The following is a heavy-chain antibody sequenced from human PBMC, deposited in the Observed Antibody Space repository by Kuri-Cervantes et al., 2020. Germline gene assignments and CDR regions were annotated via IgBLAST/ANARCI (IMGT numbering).Heavy chain of an antibody. CDR2: IYSGGST. V-gene: IGHV3-23*03. Sequence: GEFLKISCAASGFTFSIYAMSWVRQATGKGLEWVSVIYSGGSTYYADSVKGRFTISRDNSKNTVYLQMNSLRAEDTAVYYCAKLYDISSHTAFDIWGQGTMVPSPQ. CDR3: AKLYDISSHTAFDI. CDR1: GFTFSIYA. J-gene: IGHJ3*02. D-gene: IGHD3-22*01.